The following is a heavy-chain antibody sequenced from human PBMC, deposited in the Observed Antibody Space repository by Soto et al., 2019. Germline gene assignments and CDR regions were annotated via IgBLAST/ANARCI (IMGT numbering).Heavy chain of an antibody. J-gene: IGHJ4*02. CDR1: GFTCSSQD. CDR3: ARTYYYDSSGYYPFDY. D-gene: IGHD3-22*01. Sequence: GGSLRLSCAAAGFTCSSQDMSWVRQAPGKGLDWVSSISGSGGRTYFADSVKGRFTISRDNSKNTLYLQMNSLRAEDTAVYYCARTYYYDSSGYYPFDYWGQGTLVTVSS. CDR2: ISGSGGRT. V-gene: IGHV3-23*01.